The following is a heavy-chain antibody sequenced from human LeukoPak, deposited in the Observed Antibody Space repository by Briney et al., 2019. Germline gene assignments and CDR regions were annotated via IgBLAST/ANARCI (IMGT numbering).Heavy chain of an antibody. J-gene: IGHJ6*03. CDR3: ARFAAGGSYYYYMDV. Sequence: GGSLRLSCAASGFTFSSYAMSWVRQAPGKGLEWVSAISGSGGSTYYADSVKGRFTISRDNSKNTLYLQMNSLRADDTAVYYCARFAAGGSYYYYMDVWGKGTTVTVSS. CDR2: ISGSGGST. V-gene: IGHV3-23*01. D-gene: IGHD3-10*01. CDR1: GFTFSSYA.